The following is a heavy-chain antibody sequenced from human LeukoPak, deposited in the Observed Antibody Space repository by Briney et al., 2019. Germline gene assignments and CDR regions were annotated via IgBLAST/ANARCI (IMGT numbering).Heavy chain of an antibody. CDR3: ARDRSEPYSSGWYQDYYYGMDV. Sequence: PGGSLRLSCAASGFTFSSYGMHWVRQAPGKGLEWVANIKQDGSEKYYVDSVKGRFTISRDNAKNSLYLQMNSLRAEDTAVYYCARDRSEPYSSGWYQDYYYGMDVWGQGTTVTVSS. V-gene: IGHV3-7*01. J-gene: IGHJ6*02. CDR1: GFTFSSYG. CDR2: IKQDGSEK. D-gene: IGHD6-19*01.